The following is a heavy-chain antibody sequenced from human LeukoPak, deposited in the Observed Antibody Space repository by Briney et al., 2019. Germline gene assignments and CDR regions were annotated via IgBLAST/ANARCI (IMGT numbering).Heavy chain of an antibody. CDR2: ISSSSSTI. Sequence: PGGSLRLSCAASGFTFSSYNMNWVRQAPGKGLEWVSYISSSSSTIYYADSVKGRFTISRDNAKNSLYLQMNSLRAEDTALYYCARGSIAVAGTNYYYYYMDVWGKGTTVTVSS. D-gene: IGHD6-19*01. V-gene: IGHV3-48*01. CDR3: ARGSIAVAGTNYYYYYMDV. CDR1: GFTFSSYN. J-gene: IGHJ6*03.